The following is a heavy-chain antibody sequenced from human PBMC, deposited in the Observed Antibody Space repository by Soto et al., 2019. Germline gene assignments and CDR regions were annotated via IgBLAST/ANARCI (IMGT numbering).Heavy chain of an antibody. J-gene: IGHJ4*02. Sequence: QGQLVQSGAEVKKPGSSVKVSCKASGGSFRNFGITWVRQAPGQGLEWMGGIIPIFGTPKYAQKFQGRVIISADESTGTAYMEMTNVRPDDTAVYYCARASSGICGGDPCYRLDSWFEVWVQGTLVTVSS. CDR1: GGSFRNFG. V-gene: IGHV1-69*01. CDR3: ARASSGICGGDPCYRLDSWFEV. CDR2: IIPIFGTP. D-gene: IGHD2-21*02.